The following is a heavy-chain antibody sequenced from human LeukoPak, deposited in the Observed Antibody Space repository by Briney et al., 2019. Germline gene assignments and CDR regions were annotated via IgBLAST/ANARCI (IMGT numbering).Heavy chain of an antibody. V-gene: IGHV4-59*11. CDR2: ISYSGTT. CDR1: GGSITSHY. J-gene: IGHJ6*02. Sequence: SESLSLTCAVSGGSITSHYLSWIRQSPGKGLEWFCYISYSGTTKYNPALKSRITISVDTSQNQLSLKVTSVTAADTAVYFCARGGSQKWLINHYYYDGMDVWGQGTSVTVSS. CDR3: ARGGSQKWLINHYYYDGMDV. D-gene: IGHD3-16*01.